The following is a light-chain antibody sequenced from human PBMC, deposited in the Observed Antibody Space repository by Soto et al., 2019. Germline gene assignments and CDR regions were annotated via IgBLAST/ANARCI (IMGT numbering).Light chain of an antibody. V-gene: IGLV2-14*01. Sequence: QSLLTQPASVSGSPGQSITISCTGSSSDIGGYYYVSWYQHHPGKAPKVMIYQVSNRPSGVSNRFSGSKSGNTASLTISGLQAEDEADYYCPSYSSSSTFYVFGAGTKVTVL. CDR3: PSYSSSSTFYV. CDR2: QVS. J-gene: IGLJ1*01. CDR1: SSDIGGYYY.